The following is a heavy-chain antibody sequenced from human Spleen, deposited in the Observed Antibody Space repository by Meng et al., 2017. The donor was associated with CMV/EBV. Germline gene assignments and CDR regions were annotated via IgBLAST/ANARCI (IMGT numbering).Heavy chain of an antibody. V-gene: IGHV1-2*02. D-gene: IGHD6-19*01. J-gene: IGHJ5*02. Sequence: GYYMHWVRQAPGQGLEWMGWINPNSGGTNYAQKFQGRVTMTRDTSISTAYMELSRLRSDDTAVYYCARDGSGASGYSSGWYTHWFDPWGQGTLVTVSS. CDR2: INPNSGGT. CDR1: GYY. CDR3: ARDGSGASGYSSGWYTHWFDP.